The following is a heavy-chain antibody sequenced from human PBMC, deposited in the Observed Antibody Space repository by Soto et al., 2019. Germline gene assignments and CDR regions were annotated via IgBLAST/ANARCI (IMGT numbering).Heavy chain of an antibody. CDR1: GFTFSTYN. CDR2: LTGSGFTK. Sequence: EVQLVESGGALVQPGGSLRLSCAASGFTFSTYNMNWVRQAPGKGLEWISFLTGSGFTKYYADSVKGRFSISRDNARNSLYLQMDRLRAEDTAVYFCVREWDFYYDYWGQGTLVTVSS. CDR3: VREWDFYYDY. D-gene: IGHD1-26*01. V-gene: IGHV3-48*01. J-gene: IGHJ4*02.